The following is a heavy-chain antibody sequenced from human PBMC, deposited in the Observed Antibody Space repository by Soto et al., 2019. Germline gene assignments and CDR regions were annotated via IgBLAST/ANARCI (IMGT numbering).Heavy chain of an antibody. V-gene: IGHV1-2*04. J-gene: IGHJ4*02. CDR1: GYTFTGYY. D-gene: IGHD2-21*02. CDR3: ARALLPVTIRGDLLSPLGY. CDR2: INPNSGGT. Sequence: ASVKVSCKASGYTFTGYYMHWVRQAPGQGLEWMGWINPNSGGTNYAQKFQGWVTMTRDTSISTAYMELSRLRSDDTAVYYCARALLPVTIRGDLLSPLGYWGQGTLVTVSS.